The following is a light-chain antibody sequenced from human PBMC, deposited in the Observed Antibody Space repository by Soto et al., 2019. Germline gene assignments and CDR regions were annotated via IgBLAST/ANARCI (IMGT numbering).Light chain of an antibody. CDR2: WAS. CDR3: QQYYSTPLT. V-gene: IGKV4-1*01. J-gene: IGKJ4*01. CDR1: QSFLYSSNNKNY. Sequence: DIRMTQSPESLAVSLGERATIDCKSSQSFLYSSNNKNYLAWYQQKPGQPPKLLIYWASTRESGVPDRFSGSGSGTDFTLTISSLQAEDVAVYYCQQYYSTPLTFGGGTKVDIK.